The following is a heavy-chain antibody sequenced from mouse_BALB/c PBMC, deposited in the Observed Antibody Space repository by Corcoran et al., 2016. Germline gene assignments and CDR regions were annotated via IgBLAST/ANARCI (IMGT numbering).Heavy chain of an antibody. J-gene: IGHJ1*01. V-gene: IGHV14-3*02. CDR3: ARWDWYFDV. CDR1: GFNIKDTY. CDR2: IDPANGNT. Sequence: EVQLQQSVAELVKPGASVKLSCTASGFNIKDTYMHWVKQRPEQGLEWIGRIDPANGNTKYDPKFQGKDTITADTSSNTAYLQLSSLTSEDTAVYYCARWDWYFDVWGAGTTVNVSS.